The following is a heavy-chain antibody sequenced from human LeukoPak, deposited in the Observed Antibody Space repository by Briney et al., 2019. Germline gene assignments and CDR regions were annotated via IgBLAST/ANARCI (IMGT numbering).Heavy chain of an antibody. V-gene: IGHV1-2*02. Sequence: ASVKVSCEASGYIFRGYSIHWVRRVSGEGPEWMGFINPSNGATTYAEKFQARVAMSADTSINTAYMELTGLTSDDTAMYYCARDMWGISLIFPWGQGTLVTVSS. CDR3: ARDMWGISLIFP. CDR2: INPSNGAT. D-gene: IGHD3-10*01. CDR1: GYIFRGYS. J-gene: IGHJ4*02.